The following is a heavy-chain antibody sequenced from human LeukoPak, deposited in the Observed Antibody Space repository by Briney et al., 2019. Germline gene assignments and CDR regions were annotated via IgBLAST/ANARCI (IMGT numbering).Heavy chain of an antibody. V-gene: IGHV4-30-4*01. CDR2: IYYSGST. CDR3: ARELKTAMEPYWYFDL. J-gene: IGHJ2*01. D-gene: IGHD5-18*01. CDR1: GGSISSGDYY. Sequence: PSETLSLTCTVSGGSISSGDYYWSWIRQPPGTGLEWIGYIYYSGSTYYNPSLKSRVTISVDTSKDQFSLKLSSVTAADTAVYYCARELKTAMEPYWYFDLWGRGTLVTVSS.